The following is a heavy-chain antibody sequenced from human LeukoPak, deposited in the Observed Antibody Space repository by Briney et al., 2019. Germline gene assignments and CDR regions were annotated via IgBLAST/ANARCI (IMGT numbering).Heavy chain of an antibody. Sequence: PGGSLRLSCAASGFTLRSYAMSGVRQAPGKGLEWVAVISGSGGNTYYADSVKGRFTISRDNSKNTLYLQMNSLRAEDTAVYYCAKDYRPHDFWSGLVDYWGQGTLVTVSS. V-gene: IGHV3-23*01. D-gene: IGHD3-3*01. J-gene: IGHJ4*02. CDR1: GFTLRSYA. CDR3: AKDYRPHDFWSGLVDY. CDR2: ISGSGGNT.